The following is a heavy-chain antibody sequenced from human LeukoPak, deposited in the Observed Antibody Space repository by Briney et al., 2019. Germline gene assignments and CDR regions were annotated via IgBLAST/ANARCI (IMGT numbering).Heavy chain of an antibody. Sequence: PSETLSLTCTVSGGSISSYYWSWIRQPAGKGLEWIGRVYSSGNTNYNPSLKSRVTMSVDSSKNQFSLKLSSVTAADTAVYYCAREGAGTWVGFDYWGQGTLVTVSS. CDR3: AREGAGTWVGFDY. D-gene: IGHD6-13*01. CDR2: VYSSGNT. CDR1: GGSISSYY. J-gene: IGHJ4*02. V-gene: IGHV4-4*07.